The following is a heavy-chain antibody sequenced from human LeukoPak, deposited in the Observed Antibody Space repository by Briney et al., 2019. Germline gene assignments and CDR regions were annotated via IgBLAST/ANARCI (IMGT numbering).Heavy chain of an antibody. CDR3: ARSGGREDDAFDI. V-gene: IGHV4-34*01. D-gene: IGHD1-14*01. CDR2: INHSGST. J-gene: IGHJ3*02. Sequence: PSETLSLTCAVYGGSFSGYYWSWIRQPPGKGLEWIGEINHSGSTNYNPSLKSRVTTSVDTSKNQFSLKLSSVTAADTAVYYCARSGGREDDAFDIWGQGTMVTVSS. CDR1: GGSFSGYY.